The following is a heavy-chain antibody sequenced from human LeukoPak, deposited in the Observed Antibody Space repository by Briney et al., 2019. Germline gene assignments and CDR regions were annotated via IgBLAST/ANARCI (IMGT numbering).Heavy chain of an antibody. V-gene: IGHV3-7*01. CDR3: AREIPGGATTLDY. CDR2: IKVDGSEK. J-gene: IGHJ4*02. Sequence: GGSLRLSCAASGFTLSGYWMSWVRQAPGKGLEWVANIKVDGSEKNYVDSVKGRLTISRDNAKNSLYLQMNSLRVEDTAVYYCAREIPGGATTLDYWGQGTLVTVSS. D-gene: IGHD1-26*01. CDR1: GFTLSGYW.